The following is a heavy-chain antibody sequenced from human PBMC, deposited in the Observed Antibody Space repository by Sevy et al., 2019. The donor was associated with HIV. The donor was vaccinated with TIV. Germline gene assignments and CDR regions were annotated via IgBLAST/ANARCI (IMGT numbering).Heavy chain of an antibody. CDR2: ISYDGSNK. V-gene: IGHV3-30*18. CDR3: AKGSSGWAVRDPNYYDSSGYSYYFDY. Sequence: GGSLRLSCAASGFTFSSYGMHWVRQAPGKGLEWVAVISYDGSNKYYADSVKGRFTISRDNSKNTLYLQMNSLRAEDTAAYYCAKGSSGWAVRDPNYYDSSGYSYYFDYWGQGTLVTVSS. J-gene: IGHJ4*02. D-gene: IGHD3-22*01. CDR1: GFTFSSYG.